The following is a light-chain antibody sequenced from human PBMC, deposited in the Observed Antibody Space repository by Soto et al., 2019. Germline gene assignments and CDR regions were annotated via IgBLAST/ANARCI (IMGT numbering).Light chain of an antibody. CDR1: QSVSNNY. J-gene: IGKJ1*01. Sequence: EIVLTRSPGTLSLSPGERATLSCRASQSVSNNYLAWYQQKPGQAPRLLIYGTSSRATGIPDRFSGSGSGTDFTLTINRLEPEDFAVFYCQQNAGSPWTFGQGTKVDIK. CDR3: QQNAGSPWT. CDR2: GTS. V-gene: IGKV3-20*01.